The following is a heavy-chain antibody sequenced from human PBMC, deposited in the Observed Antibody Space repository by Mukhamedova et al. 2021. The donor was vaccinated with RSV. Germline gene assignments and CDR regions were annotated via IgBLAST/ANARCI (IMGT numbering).Heavy chain of an antibody. CDR3: ARDTVEMATITVGNSLLFDY. J-gene: IGHJ4*02. D-gene: IGHD5-24*01. V-gene: IGHV1-18*01. Sequence: GQKLQGRVTMTTDTSTSTAYMELRSLRSDDTAVYYCARDTVEMATITVGNSLLFDYWGQGTLVTVSS.